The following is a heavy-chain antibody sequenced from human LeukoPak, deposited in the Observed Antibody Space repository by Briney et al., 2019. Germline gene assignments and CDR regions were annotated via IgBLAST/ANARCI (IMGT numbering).Heavy chain of an antibody. CDR1: GFTFSSYG. CDR2: TSGSGDSS. Sequence: GGSLRLSCEASGFTFSSYGMSWVRQAPGKGPEWVSATSGSGDSSYYADSVKGRFTISRDNSKNTLYLHMNSLRAEDTAVYYCAKEDYYDSSGYYYYYYYMDVWGKGTTVTISS. V-gene: IGHV3-23*01. J-gene: IGHJ6*03. CDR3: AKEDYYDSSGYYYYYYYMDV. D-gene: IGHD3-22*01.